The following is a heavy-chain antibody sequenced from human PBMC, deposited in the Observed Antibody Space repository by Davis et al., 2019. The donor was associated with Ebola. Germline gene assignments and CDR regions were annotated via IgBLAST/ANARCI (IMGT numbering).Heavy chain of an antibody. CDR1: GGSISSYY. V-gene: IGHV4-59*08. CDR2: IYYSGST. CDR3: ARLDCSSTSCYYGMDV. D-gene: IGHD2-2*01. Sequence: SETLSLTCTVSGGSISSYYWSWIRQPPGKGLEWIGYIYYSGSTNYNPSLKSRVTISVDTSKNQFSLKLCSVTAADTAVYYCARLDCSSTSCYYGMDVWGQGTTVTVSS. J-gene: IGHJ6*02.